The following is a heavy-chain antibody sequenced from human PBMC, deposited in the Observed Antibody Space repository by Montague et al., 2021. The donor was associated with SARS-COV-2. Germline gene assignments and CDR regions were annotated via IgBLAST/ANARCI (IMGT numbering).Heavy chain of an antibody. CDR2: VLYNKGT. V-gene: IGHV4-59*08. CDR1: GVSVTDYY. Sequence: SETLSLTCTVSGVSVTDYYWSWIRQPPGKGLEWVGDVLYNKGTNFNPSLKSRVAISVDTSKNQFSLRLTSVTAADTAFYYCVRHPHYDCWNGPPDFWDQGTLVTVSS. CDR3: VRHPHYDCWNGPPDF. D-gene: IGHD3/OR15-3a*01. J-gene: IGHJ4*02.